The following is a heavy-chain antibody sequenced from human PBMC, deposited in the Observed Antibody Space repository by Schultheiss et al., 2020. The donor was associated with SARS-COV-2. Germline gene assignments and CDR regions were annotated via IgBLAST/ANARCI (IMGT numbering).Heavy chain of an antibody. CDR3: ASLPRPGYVSSGYYYDY. CDR2: IYYSGST. V-gene: IGHV4-59*01. D-gene: IGHD3-22*01. Sequence: SETLSLTCTVSGGSISSYYWSWIRQPPGKGLEWIGYIYYSGSTNYNPSLKSRVTISVDTSKNQFSLKLSSVTAADTAVYYCASLPRPGYVSSGYYYDYWGQGTLVTVSS. CDR1: GGSISSYY. J-gene: IGHJ4*02.